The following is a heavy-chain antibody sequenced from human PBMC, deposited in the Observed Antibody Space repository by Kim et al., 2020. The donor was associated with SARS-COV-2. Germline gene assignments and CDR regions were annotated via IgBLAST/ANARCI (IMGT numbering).Heavy chain of an antibody. D-gene: IGHD3-22*01. J-gene: IGHJ6*02. CDR1: GYTFTSYG. CDR2: ISAYNGNT. CDR3: ARDVGYYYDSSPFWGLYYYYGMDV. Sequence: ASVKVSCKASGYTFTSYGISWVRQAPGQGLEWMGWISAYNGNTNYAQKLQGRVTMTTDTSTSTAYMELRSLRSDDTAVYYCARDVGYYYDSSPFWGLYYYYGMDVWGQGTTVTVSS. V-gene: IGHV1-18*01.